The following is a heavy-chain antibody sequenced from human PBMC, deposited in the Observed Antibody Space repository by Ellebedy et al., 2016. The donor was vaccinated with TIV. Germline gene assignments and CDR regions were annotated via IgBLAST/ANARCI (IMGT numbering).Heavy chain of an antibody. CDR2: ISFDGTNM. CDR3: AKDRWGYSGNDWVSYHYHAMDA. Sequence: PGGSLRLSCAASGFTFSVYDIHWVRQAPGRELEWVALISFDGTNMYYADFVKVRFTISRDNSTNTLFLEMNSLRAEDTAVYYCAKDRWGYSGNDWVSYHYHAMDAWGQGTTVTVSS. D-gene: IGHD5-12*01. J-gene: IGHJ6*02. CDR1: GFTFSVYD. V-gene: IGHV3-30*18.